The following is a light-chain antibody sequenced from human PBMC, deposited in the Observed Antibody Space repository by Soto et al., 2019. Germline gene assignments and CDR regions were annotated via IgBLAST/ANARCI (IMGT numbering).Light chain of an antibody. J-gene: IGKJ1*01. CDR3: QQYNNWPRT. V-gene: IGKV1-39*01. Sequence: DIQMTQSPSSLSASVGDRVTISCRAGQSISTYLNWYQQKPGTAPRLLIYSASSVKTGVPPRFSGSGSGTEFTLTISSLQPEDFAVYYCQQYNNWPRTFGQGTKVDIK. CDR2: SAS. CDR1: QSISTY.